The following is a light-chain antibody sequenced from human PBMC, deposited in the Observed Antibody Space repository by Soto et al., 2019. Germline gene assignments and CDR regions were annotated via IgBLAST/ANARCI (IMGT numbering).Light chain of an antibody. CDR1: QGVGGW. Sequence: IQMTQSPSSVSASVGDRVTMTCRASQGVGGWLGWYQQKPGKVPKLLIYATSGLHSGVPSRFSGSGSVTDFTLSISNWQLYDFATYYCLQTHSFPLSFGPGIKLDFK. CDR3: LQTHSFPLS. J-gene: IGKJ3*01. CDR2: ATS. V-gene: IGKV1-12*01.